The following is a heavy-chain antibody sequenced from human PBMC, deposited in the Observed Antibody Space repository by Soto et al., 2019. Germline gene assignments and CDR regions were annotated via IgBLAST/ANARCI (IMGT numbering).Heavy chain of an antibody. D-gene: IGHD6-13*01. Sequence: EVQLLESGGGLVQPGGSLRRSCAASGFTFSSYAMSWVRQAPGQGLEWVSAISGSGGSTYYADSVKGRFTISRDNSKNTLYLQMNSLRAEDTAVYYCAQVAAAAQYYFDYWGQGTLVTVSS. CDR1: GFTFSSYA. CDR2: ISGSGGST. V-gene: IGHV3-23*01. CDR3: AQVAAAAQYYFDY. J-gene: IGHJ4*02.